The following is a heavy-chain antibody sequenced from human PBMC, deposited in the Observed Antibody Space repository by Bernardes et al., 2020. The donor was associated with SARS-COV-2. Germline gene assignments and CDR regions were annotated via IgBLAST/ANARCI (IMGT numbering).Heavy chain of an antibody. CDR2: MSYDGSNK. CDR3: AREVASTGVWFDY. CDR1: GFTFSTYA. V-gene: IGHV3-30-3*01. Sequence: GGSLRLSCAASGFTFSTYALHWVRQAPGKGLEWLAVMSYDGSNKFYTDSVKGRFTISRDNSKNKLYLQMNSLRAEDTAVYYCAREVASTGVWFDYWGQGTLVTVSS. D-gene: IGHD3-16*01. J-gene: IGHJ4*02.